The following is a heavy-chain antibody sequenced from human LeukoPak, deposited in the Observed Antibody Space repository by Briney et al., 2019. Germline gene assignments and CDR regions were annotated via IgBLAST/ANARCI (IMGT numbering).Heavy chain of an antibody. D-gene: IGHD4/OR15-4a*01. CDR1: GGTFSSYA. CDR2: IIPILGIA. CDR3: ARDKSDYGGSYYDY. V-gene: IGHV1-69*04. J-gene: IGHJ4*02. Sequence: SVKVSCKASGGTFSSYAISWVRQAPGQGLEWMGRIIPILGIANYAQKFQGRVTITADTSTSTAYMELRSLISDDTAVYYCARDKSDYGGSYYDYWGQGTLVTVSS.